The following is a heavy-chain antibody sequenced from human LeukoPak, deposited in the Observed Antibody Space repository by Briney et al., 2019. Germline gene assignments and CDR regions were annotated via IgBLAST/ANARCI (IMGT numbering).Heavy chain of an antibody. J-gene: IGHJ4*02. D-gene: IGHD6-19*01. CDR1: GGSISSYY. V-gene: IGHV4-4*07. CDR3: ARRGIAVAGFDY. CDR2: IYTSGST. Sequence: SETQSLTCTVSGGSISSYYWSWIRQPAGKGLEWIGRIYTSGSTNYNPSLKSRVTMPVDTSKNQFSLKLSSVTAADTAVYYCARRGIAVAGFDYWGQGTLVTVSS.